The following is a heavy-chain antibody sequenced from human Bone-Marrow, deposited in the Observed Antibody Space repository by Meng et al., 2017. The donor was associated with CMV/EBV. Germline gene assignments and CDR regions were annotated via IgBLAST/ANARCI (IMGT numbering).Heavy chain of an antibody. V-gene: IGHV3-7*01. D-gene: IGHD1-1*01. Sequence: GESLKISCAASGFTFSSFWMAWVRQAPGKGLEWVGNIKQDESEIQYVGSVKGRFTITRDNAKNSLFLQMNSLRAEDTAVYCCARSMLEVNRYYYGMDVWGEGTPVTVSS. CDR3: ARSMLEVNRYYYGMDV. CDR2: IKQDESEI. J-gene: IGHJ6*04. CDR1: GFTFSSFW.